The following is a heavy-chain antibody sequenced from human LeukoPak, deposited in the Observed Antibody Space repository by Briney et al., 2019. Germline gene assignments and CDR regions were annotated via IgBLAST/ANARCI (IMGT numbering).Heavy chain of an antibody. CDR3: ARDLVGATWFDP. D-gene: IGHD1-26*01. V-gene: IGHV4-38-2*02. J-gene: IGHJ5*02. Sequence: SETLSLTCTVSGYSISSGYYWGWIRQPPGKGLEWIGSIYHSGSTYYNPSLKSRVTISVDTSKNQFSLKLSSVTAADTAVYYCARDLVGATWFDPWGQGTLVTVSS. CDR2: IYHSGST. CDR1: GYSISSGYY.